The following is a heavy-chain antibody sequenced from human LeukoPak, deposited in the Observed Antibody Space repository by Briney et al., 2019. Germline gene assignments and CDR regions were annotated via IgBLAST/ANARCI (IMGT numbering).Heavy chain of an antibody. D-gene: IGHD3-10*01. CDR2: ISGSVGST. J-gene: IGHJ4*02. Sequence: GGSLRLSCAASGFIFSNYAMTWVRQARGKGLEWVSAISGSVGSTYYADSVKGRFTISRDNSKNTLYLQMSSLRADDTAVYYCAKAEGAHYYYGSGSYFGFGYWGQGTRVTVSS. V-gene: IGHV3-23*01. CDR3: AKAEGAHYYYGSGSYFGFGY. CDR1: GFIFSNYA.